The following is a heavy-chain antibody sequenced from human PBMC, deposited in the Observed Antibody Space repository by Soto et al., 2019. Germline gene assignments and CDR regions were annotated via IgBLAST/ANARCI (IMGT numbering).Heavy chain of an antibody. CDR3: ARDVFCGGAPACPDMDV. J-gene: IGHJ6*02. CDR2: ISGYNGNT. D-gene: IGHD2-21*01. V-gene: IGHV1-18*04. CDR1: GYTFSGYS. Sequence: QVVLEQSGGEVKKPGASVKVSCKASGYTFSGYSITWVRQAPGQGLEWMGRISGYNGNTNYARTLRGRLTLTTDTSPSPAYMELRCLTSADTSVYYCARDVFCGGAPACPDMDVWGQGTTVTVSS.